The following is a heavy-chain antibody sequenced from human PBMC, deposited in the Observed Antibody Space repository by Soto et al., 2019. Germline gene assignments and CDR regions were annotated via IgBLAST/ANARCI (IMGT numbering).Heavy chain of an antibody. Sequence: QVQLVQSGPEVRKPGSSVKVSCKASGGTFSNYRVTWMRQAPGQGLEWMGGIIPMFGTANYAQKFQGRVTITADESTSTAYMDLSSLTSEDTAVYYCVRDDQWQHMLDFWGQGTLVTVSS. CDR1: GGTFSNYR. D-gene: IGHD6-19*01. CDR2: IIPMFGTA. CDR3: VRDDQWQHMLDF. V-gene: IGHV1-69*01. J-gene: IGHJ4*02.